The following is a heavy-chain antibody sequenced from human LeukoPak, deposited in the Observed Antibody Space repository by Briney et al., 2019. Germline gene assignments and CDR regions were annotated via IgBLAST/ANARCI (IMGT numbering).Heavy chain of an antibody. CDR3: ARGHYAMDV. CDR2: INNKNRET. Sequence: GGSLRLFCAAAGFTFKNYYMSWIRQTPGKGLEWVSYINNKNRETNYADSVRGRFTTSRDNAKNSLYLQMNSLRAEDTAVYYCARGHYAMDVWGQGIMVIVSS. CDR1: GFTFKNYY. J-gene: IGHJ6*02. V-gene: IGHV3-11*06.